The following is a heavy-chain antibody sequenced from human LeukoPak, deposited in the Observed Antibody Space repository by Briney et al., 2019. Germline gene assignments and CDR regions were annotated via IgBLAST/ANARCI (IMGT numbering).Heavy chain of an antibody. V-gene: IGHV1-69*13. CDR1: GGTFSSYA. Sequence: GASVKVSCKASGGTFSSYAISWVRQAPGQGLEWMGGIIPIFGTANYAQKFQGRVTITADESTSTAYMELSSLRSEDTAVYYCARAGNICSGGSCHPIPYNWFDPWGQGTLVTVSS. CDR2: IIPIFGTA. J-gene: IGHJ5*02. CDR3: ARAGNICSGGSCHPIPYNWFDP. D-gene: IGHD2-15*01.